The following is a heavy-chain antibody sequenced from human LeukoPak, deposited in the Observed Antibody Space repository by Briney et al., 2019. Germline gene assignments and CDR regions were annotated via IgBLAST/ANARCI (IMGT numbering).Heavy chain of an antibody. CDR3: ARDLDWFLFDY. CDR2: VRLERTTT. D-gene: IGHD3-9*01. CDR1: GFTFSTYW. Sequence: GGSVRLSCAASGFTFSTYWMHWVRQAPGKGLVWVSRVRLERTTTAYADSVKGRFTISRDNAKNTLFLQMNSLSAEDTAVYYCARDLDWFLFDYWGQGTTVTVSS. V-gene: IGHV3-74*03. J-gene: IGHJ4*02.